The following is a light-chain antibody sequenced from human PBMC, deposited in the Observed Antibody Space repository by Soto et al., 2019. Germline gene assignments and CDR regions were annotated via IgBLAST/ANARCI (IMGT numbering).Light chain of an antibody. CDR3: QQYDNIILS. Sequence: IRLTQSPTSLIASVGDRVTITCQASQYVGNYLNWYQQKPGEPPWLLISGASNLEPGVPARFSGSGSGADFTFIISDLQPEDVATYFCQQYDNIILSFGGGTKVEI. CDR2: GAS. J-gene: IGKJ4*01. CDR1: QYVGNY. V-gene: IGKV1-33*01.